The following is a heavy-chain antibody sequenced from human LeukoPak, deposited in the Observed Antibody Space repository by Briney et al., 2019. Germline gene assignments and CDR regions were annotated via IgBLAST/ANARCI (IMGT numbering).Heavy chain of an antibody. CDR1: GYSFTSYW. D-gene: IGHD5-18*01. CDR2: ISISTSSI. Sequence: GESLKISCKGSGYSFTSYWIAWVRQAPGKGLEWVSYISISTSSIDYADSVKGRFTISRDNAKNSLYLQMNSLRAEDTAVYYCARDHDGYSYGYNYWGQGSRVTVSS. J-gene: IGHJ4*02. CDR3: ARDHDGYSYGYNY. V-gene: IGHV3-48*01.